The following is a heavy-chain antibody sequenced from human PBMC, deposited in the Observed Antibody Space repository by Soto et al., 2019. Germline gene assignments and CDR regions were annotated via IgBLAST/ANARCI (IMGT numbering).Heavy chain of an antibody. Sequence: GGSLRLSCVASGFTFSGYGMHWVRQAPGKGLEWVAVMSNDGSNKYYADSVKGRFTISRDNSKNMLYLQMNSLRTEDTAVYYCAKGSSSFYYYYYGIDVWGQGTTVTVSS. CDR1: GFTFSGYG. D-gene: IGHD6-6*01. CDR3: AKGSSSFYYYYYGIDV. CDR2: MSNDGSNK. J-gene: IGHJ6*02. V-gene: IGHV3-30*18.